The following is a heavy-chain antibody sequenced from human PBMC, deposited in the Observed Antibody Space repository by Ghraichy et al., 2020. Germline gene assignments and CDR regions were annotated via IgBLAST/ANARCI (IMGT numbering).Heavy chain of an antibody. CDR2: IKKDGSEK. J-gene: IGHJ4*02. CDR3: ARDLGSGWYFDY. V-gene: IGHV3-7*01. Sequence: GGSLRLSCAASGFIFSSYWMSWVRQAPGKGLEWVDNIKKDGSEKYYVDSVKGRFTISRDNAKNSLYLQMNSLRAEDTAVYYCARDLGSGWYFDYWGQGTLVTVSS. CDR1: GFIFSSYW. D-gene: IGHD6-19*01.